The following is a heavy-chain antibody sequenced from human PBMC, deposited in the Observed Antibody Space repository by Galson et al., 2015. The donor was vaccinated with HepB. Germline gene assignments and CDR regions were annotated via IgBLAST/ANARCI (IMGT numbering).Heavy chain of an antibody. V-gene: IGHV3-7*01. CDR2: IRQDGGKV. Sequence: SLRLSCAASGFTFSDYWMTWVRQAPGKGPEWLTNIRQDGGKVNYADSVKGRFTISRDNSKNTLYLQMNRLRTEDTAVYYCAKVRSSSWYPLQIPFDYWGQGTLVTVSS. CDR1: GFTFSDYW. D-gene: IGHD6-13*01. CDR3: AKVRSSSWYPLQIPFDY. J-gene: IGHJ4*02.